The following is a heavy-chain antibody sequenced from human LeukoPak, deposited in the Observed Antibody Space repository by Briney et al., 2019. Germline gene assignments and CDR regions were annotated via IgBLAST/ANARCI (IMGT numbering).Heavy chain of an antibody. CDR1: GGSFSGYY. CDR2: INHSGST. V-gene: IGHV4-34*01. J-gene: IGHJ2*01. Sequence: SETLSLTCAVYGGSFSGYYWSWIRQPPGKGLEWIGEINHSGSTNYNPSLTSRVTISVDTSKNQFSLKLSSVTAADTAVYYCARGIRGSGYYYGPGYWYFDLWGRGTLVTVSS. D-gene: IGHD3-22*01. CDR3: ARGIRGSGYYYGPGYWYFDL.